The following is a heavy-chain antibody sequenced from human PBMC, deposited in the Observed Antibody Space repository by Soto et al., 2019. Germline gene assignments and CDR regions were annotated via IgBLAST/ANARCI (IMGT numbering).Heavy chain of an antibody. Sequence: ASVKVSCKASGYRFSTYGINWVRQVPGQGLQWMGWSSTSSGATNYAQKFQGRVTFTTDTSTSTAYMELRSLISDDTAVYFCARERYVASRHSHFDSWGQGTQVTVSS. V-gene: IGHV1-18*04. CDR3: ARERYVASRHSHFDS. CDR1: GYRFSTYG. D-gene: IGHD6-6*01. CDR2: SSTSSGAT. J-gene: IGHJ4*02.